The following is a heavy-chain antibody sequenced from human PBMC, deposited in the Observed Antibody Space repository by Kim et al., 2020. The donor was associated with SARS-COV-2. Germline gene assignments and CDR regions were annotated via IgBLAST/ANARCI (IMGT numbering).Heavy chain of an antibody. CDR1: GGSVSSGSYY. CDR2: IYYSGST. D-gene: IGHD2-2*01. CDR3: ASGGLVVPSASSSGYYFDY. V-gene: IGHV4-61*01. J-gene: IGHJ4*02. Sequence: SETLSLTCTVSGGSVSSGSYYWSWIRQPPGKGLEWIGYIYYSGSTNYNPSLKSRVTISVATSKNQFSLKLSSVTAADTAAYYCASGGLVVPSASSSGYYFDYWGQGTPVTVSS.